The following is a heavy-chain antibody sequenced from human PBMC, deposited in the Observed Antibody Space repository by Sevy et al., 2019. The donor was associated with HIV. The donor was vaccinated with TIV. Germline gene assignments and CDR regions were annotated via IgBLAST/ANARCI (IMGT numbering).Heavy chain of an antibody. Sequence: GGSLRLSCAASGFTFTYSLYWVRQAPGKGLEWVAAISYEGSYKYYGDPVKGRFTISRDNSKNTLYLQMNSLRTEDTAMYYCARDAAEGPYSSTWYSNWFGPWGQGTLVTVSS. CDR3: ARDAAEGPYSSTWYSNWFGP. CDR2: ISYEGSYK. V-gene: IGHV3-30*04. D-gene: IGHD6-13*01. CDR1: GFTFTYS. J-gene: IGHJ5*02.